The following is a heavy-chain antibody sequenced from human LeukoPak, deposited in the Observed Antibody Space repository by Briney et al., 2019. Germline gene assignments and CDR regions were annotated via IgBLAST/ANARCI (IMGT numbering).Heavy chain of an antibody. CDR1: GYTFTSYA. CDR3: ARDFTQYCSSTSCYGPFGY. Sequence: GASVKVSCKASGYTFTSYAMHWVRQAPGQRLEWMGWINAGNGNTKYSQKFQGRVTITRDTSASTAYMELSSLRSEDTAVYYCARDFTQYCSSTSCYGPFGYWGQGTLVTVSS. V-gene: IGHV1-3*01. CDR2: INAGNGNT. J-gene: IGHJ4*02. D-gene: IGHD2-2*01.